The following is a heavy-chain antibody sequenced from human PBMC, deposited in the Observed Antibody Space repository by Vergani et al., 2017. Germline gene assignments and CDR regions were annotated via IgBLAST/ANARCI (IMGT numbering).Heavy chain of an antibody. CDR1: GFTSAGYA. CDR3: AKDLGTSSGGGWFDP. J-gene: IGHJ5*02. CDR2: IRWNSNSI. Sequence: EVQLEESGGGLVLPGRSLRLSCVASGFTSAGYAMHWVRQAPWKGLEWVSGIRWNSNSIGYADSVKGRFTISRDNAKNSLYLQMNSLRAEDTALYYCAKDLGTSSGGGWFDPWGQGTLVTVSS. V-gene: IGHV3-9*02. D-gene: IGHD6-6*01.